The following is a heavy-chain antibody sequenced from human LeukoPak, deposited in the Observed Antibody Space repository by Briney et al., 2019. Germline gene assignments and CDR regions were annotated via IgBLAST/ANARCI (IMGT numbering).Heavy chain of an antibody. D-gene: IGHD1-26*01. Sequence: SVKVSCKASGGTFSSYAISWVRQAPGQGLEWMGGIIPIFGTANYAQKFQGRVTITADESTSTAYMELSSLRSDDTAVYYCARDCSGSYYTFDYWGQGTLVTVSS. CDR3: ARDCSGSYYTFDY. J-gene: IGHJ4*02. CDR2: IIPIFGTA. CDR1: GGTFSSYA. V-gene: IGHV1-69*13.